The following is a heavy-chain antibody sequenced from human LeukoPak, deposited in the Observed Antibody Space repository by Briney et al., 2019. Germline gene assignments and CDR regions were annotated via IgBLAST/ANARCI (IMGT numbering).Heavy chain of an antibody. Sequence: ASVKVSCKASGGTFSSYAISWVRQAPGQGLEWMGRINPNSGGTNYAQKFQGRVTMTRDTSISTAYMELSRLRSDDTAVYYCARGGMSGHHPVDYWGQGTLVTVSS. CDR1: GGTFSSYA. CDR2: INPNSGGT. V-gene: IGHV1-2*06. D-gene: IGHD3-3*01. CDR3: ARGGMSGHHPVDY. J-gene: IGHJ4*02.